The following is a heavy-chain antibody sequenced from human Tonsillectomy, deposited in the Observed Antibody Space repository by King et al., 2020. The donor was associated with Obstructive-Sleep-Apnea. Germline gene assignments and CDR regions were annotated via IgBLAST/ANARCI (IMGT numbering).Heavy chain of an antibody. CDR2: IRIKAYGGTT. CDR3: ARVMDDYVWGSYYY. CDR1: GFTFGDYG. Sequence: VQLVESGGGLVQPGRSLRLSCTASGFTFGDYGMSWFRQAPGKGLEWVGFIRIKAYGGTTEYAASVKGRFTISRVDSESIAYLQMNSLKTEDTAMYYCARVMDDYVWGSYYYWGQGTLVTVSS. D-gene: IGHD3-16*01. J-gene: IGHJ4*02. V-gene: IGHV3-49*03.